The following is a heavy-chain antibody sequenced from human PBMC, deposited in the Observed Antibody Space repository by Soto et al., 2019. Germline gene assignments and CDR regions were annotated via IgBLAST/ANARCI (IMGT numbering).Heavy chain of an antibody. CDR3: ARDRGGENYYYGMDV. Sequence: QVQLQQSGPGLVKASQTLSLTCTVSGGSIINSGYYWNWIRQHPGKGLEWVGYIYYSGETSYNPSLKSRSTISVDTSKNRFSLNLSSVTAADTAVYYCARDRGGENYYYGMDVWGQGTTVTVSS. D-gene: IGHD3-16*01. CDR1: GGSIINSGYY. V-gene: IGHV4-31*03. J-gene: IGHJ6*02. CDR2: IYYSGET.